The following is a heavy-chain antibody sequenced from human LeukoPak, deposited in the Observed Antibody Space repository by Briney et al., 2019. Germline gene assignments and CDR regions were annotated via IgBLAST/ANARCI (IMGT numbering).Heavy chain of an antibody. CDR2: ATTDERSV. CDR3: AKLATVGAPY. V-gene: IGHV3-30*18. J-gene: IGHJ4*02. CDR1: GFTFRNYG. D-gene: IGHD1-26*01. Sequence: GGSLRLSCAASGFTFRNYGMHWIRQAPGKGLEWVGVATTDERSVFCADSVQGRFIISRDSSKNTLSLQMNSLRAEDTAVYYCAKLATVGAPYWGQGTLVTVSS.